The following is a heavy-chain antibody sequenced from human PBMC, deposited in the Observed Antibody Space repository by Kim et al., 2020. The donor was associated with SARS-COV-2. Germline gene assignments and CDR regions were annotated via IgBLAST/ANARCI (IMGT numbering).Heavy chain of an antibody. J-gene: IGHJ4*02. CDR3: ARHPADY. Sequence: GDSDTRYRPSFQGQVTISADKSISTAYRQWSSLKASDTAMYYCARHPADYWGQGTLVTVSS. V-gene: IGHV5-51*01. CDR2: GDSDT.